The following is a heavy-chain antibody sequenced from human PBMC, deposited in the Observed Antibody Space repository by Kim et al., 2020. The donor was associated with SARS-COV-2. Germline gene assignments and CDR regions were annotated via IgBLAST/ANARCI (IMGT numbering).Heavy chain of an antibody. J-gene: IGHJ4*02. CDR3: AKDIRPTY. CDR2: ITGSGGST. CDR1: GFTFSSSA. V-gene: IGHV3-23*01. Sequence: GGSLRLSCAASGFTFSSSAMSWVRQAPGKGLEWVSLITGSGGSTYYADSVKGRFTVSRDTSKNTLFLQMNSLRAEDTPVYYCAKDIRPTYWGQGTPVTVSS.